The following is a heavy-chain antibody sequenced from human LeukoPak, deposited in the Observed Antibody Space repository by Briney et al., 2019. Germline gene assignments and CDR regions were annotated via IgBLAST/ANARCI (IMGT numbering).Heavy chain of an antibody. CDR1: GFTFSSYA. D-gene: IGHD3-10*01. CDR2: ISSNGGST. CDR3: VKPLWFGELLGGTGDY. J-gene: IGHJ4*02. Sequence: GGSLRLSCSASGFTFSSYAMHWVRQAPGKGLEYVSAISSNGGSTYYADSVKGRFTISRDNSKNTLYLQMSSLRAEDTAVYYCVKPLWFGELLGGTGDYRGQGTLVTVSS. V-gene: IGHV3-64D*06.